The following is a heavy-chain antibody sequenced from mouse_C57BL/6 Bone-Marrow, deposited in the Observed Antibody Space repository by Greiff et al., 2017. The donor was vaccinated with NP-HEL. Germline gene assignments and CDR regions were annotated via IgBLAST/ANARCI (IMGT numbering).Heavy chain of an antibody. J-gene: IGHJ4*01. D-gene: IGHD1-1*01. CDR1: GYTFTDYA. Sequence: VQLQQSGPELVRPGVSVKISCKGSGYTFTDYAMHWVKQSHAKSLEWIGVISTYYGDASYNQKFKDKATMTVEKSSSTAYMELARLTSEDSAVYYCARWTDYYGSSSRGQGTSVTVSS. CDR2: ISTYYGDA. CDR3: ARWTDYYGSSS. V-gene: IGHV1-67*01.